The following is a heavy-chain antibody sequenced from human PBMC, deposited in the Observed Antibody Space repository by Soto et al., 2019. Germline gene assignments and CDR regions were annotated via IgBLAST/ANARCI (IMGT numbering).Heavy chain of an antibody. D-gene: IGHD2-2*01. V-gene: IGHV3-23*01. CDR2: ISGTGVPT. CDR3: AKSFCSSSSCFFLWVDP. Sequence: GGSLRLSCAASGFAFSAYAMSWVRQAPGKGLECISLISGTGVPTLYAESVKGRFSVSRDNSKDTLFLEMNNLRDDDTAIYYCAKSFCSSSSCFFLWVDPWGPGTLVTVSS. CDR1: GFAFSAYA. J-gene: IGHJ5*02.